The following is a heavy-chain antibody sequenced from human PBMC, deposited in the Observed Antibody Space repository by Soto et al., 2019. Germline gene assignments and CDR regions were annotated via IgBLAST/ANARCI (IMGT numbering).Heavy chain of an antibody. D-gene: IGHD3-10*01. J-gene: IGHJ6*02. V-gene: IGHV3-21*01. CDR2: ISKSGSGI. Sequence: EVQLVESGGGLVKPGGSLRLSCAASGFSFSDYRMTWVRQAPGKGLEWVSSISKSGSGIYYSDSMRGRFTTSRDNAQKSMDLQMDSLRVEDTAVYFCARDAEFGRNYYFGMDVWGQGTTVTVSS. CDR1: GFSFSDYR. CDR3: ARDAEFGRNYYFGMDV.